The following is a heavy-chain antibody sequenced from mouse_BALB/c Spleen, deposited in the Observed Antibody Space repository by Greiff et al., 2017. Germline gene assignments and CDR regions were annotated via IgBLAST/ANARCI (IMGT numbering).Heavy chain of an antibody. CDR3: ASRSISYYYAMDD. J-gene: IGHJ4*01. D-gene: IGHD1-2*01. Sequence: EVQLQQSGAELVKPGASVKLSCTASGFNIKDTYMHWVKQRPEQGLEWIGRIDPANGNTKYDPKFQGKATITADTSSNTAYLQLSSLTSEDTAVYYCASRSISYYYAMDDWGQGTSVTVSS. CDR2: IDPANGNT. V-gene: IGHV14-3*02. CDR1: GFNIKDTY.